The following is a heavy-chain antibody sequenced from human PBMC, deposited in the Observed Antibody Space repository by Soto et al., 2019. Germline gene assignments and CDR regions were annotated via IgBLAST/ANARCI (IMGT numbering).Heavy chain of an antibody. J-gene: IGHJ4*02. CDR3: AADLEYYGSGSYPIFDY. D-gene: IGHD3-10*01. CDR1: GFTFTSSA. CDR2: IVVGSGNT. V-gene: IGHV1-58*01. Sequence: SVKVSCKASGFTFTSSAVQWVRQARGQRLEWIGWIVVGSGNTNYAQKFQERVTITRDMSTSTAYMELSSLRSEDTAVYYCAADLEYYGSGSYPIFDYWGQGTLVTVSS.